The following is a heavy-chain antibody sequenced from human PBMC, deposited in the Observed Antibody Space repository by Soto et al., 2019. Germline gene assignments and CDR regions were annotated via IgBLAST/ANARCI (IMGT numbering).Heavy chain of an antibody. J-gene: IGHJ5*02. D-gene: IGHD6-13*01. CDR1: GGSISSYY. CDR3: ARAKAPLYSSSWYWFDP. V-gene: IGHV4-59*08. Sequence: SETLSLTCTVSGGSISSYYWSWIRQPPGKGLEWIGYIYYSGSTNYNPSLKSRVTISVDTSKDQFSLKLSSVTAADTAVYYCARAKAPLYSSSWYWFDPWGQGTLVTVSS. CDR2: IYYSGST.